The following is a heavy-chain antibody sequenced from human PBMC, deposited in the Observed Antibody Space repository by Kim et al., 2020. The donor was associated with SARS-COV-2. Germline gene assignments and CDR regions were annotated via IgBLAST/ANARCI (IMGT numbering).Heavy chain of an antibody. J-gene: IGHJ6*02. V-gene: IGHV4-34*01. CDR3: ARGLVPQLLHLYYYYALDA. CDR1: GGSFSGYY. Sequence: SETLSLTCAVYGGSFSGYYWSWIRQSPGKGLEWIGEINHSGSTSYNSSLKSRVTISADTSKNQFSLKLSAVTAADTGVYFCARGLVPQLLHLYYYYALDAWGQGTTVTVSS. D-gene: IGHD6-6*01. CDR2: INHSGST.